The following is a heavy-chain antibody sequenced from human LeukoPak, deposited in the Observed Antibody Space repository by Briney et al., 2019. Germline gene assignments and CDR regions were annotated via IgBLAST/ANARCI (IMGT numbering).Heavy chain of an antibody. J-gene: IGHJ6*02. V-gene: IGHV3-53*01. Sequence: GGSLRLSCAASGFTVSSNYMSWVRQAPGKGLEWVSVIYSGGRTNFADSVRGRFAISRDNSKNRLYLQMNSLRAEDTAVYYCARGRYEFSAGMDVWGQGTTVTVSS. CDR1: GFTVSSNY. CDR2: IYSGGRT. D-gene: IGHD5-12*01. CDR3: ARGRYEFSAGMDV.